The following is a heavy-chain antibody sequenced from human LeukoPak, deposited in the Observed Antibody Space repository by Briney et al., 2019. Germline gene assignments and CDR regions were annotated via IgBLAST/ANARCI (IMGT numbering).Heavy chain of an antibody. J-gene: IGHJ3*02. V-gene: IGHV1-24*01. CDR2: FDPEDGET. CDR3: ATDRPDSSSWYKAFDI. Sequence: ASVKVSCKVSGYTLTELSMHWVRQAPGKGLEWMGGFDPEDGETIYAQKFQGRVTMTEDTSTDTAYMELSSLRSEDTAVYYCATDRPDSSSWYKAFDIWGQGTMVTVSS. CDR1: GYTLTELS. D-gene: IGHD6-13*01.